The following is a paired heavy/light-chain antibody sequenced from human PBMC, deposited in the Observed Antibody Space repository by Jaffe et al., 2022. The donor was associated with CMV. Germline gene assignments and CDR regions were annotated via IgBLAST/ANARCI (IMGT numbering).Light chain of an antibody. CDR2: FVS. V-gene: IGKV6-21*02. CDR1: QNIGGN. Sequence: EIMLTQSPDFHSVTPKEKVTITCRASQNIGGNLHWYQQKPDQSPKLLIKFVSQSISGVPSRFSGSGSGTDFTLTINSLEAEDAATYYCHQSSGLPRTFGQGTKVEIK. J-gene: IGKJ1*01. CDR3: HQSSGLPRT.
Heavy chain of an antibody. CDR2: ISSSSTYI. Sequence: QVQLVESGGGLVKPGGSLRLSCAASGFSLSDYYMNWIRQAPGKGLEWISYISSSSTYIKYADSVKGRFTISKDNAENSLYLQMNNLRAEDTAVYYCARNLGDFDYWGQGTLVTVSS. CDR3: ARNLGDFDY. J-gene: IGHJ4*02. CDR1: GFSLSDYY. V-gene: IGHV3-11*06. D-gene: IGHD3-16*01.